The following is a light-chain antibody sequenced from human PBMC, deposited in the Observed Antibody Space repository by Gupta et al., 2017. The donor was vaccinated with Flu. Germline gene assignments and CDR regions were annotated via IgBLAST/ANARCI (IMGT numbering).Light chain of an antibody. CDR1: QSVSSY. J-gene: IGKJ1*01. CDR2: AAS. Sequence: GERATLSCRASQSVSSYLTWYQQRPGKAPRLLIYAASNMHTGVPARFSGSGSGTDFTLTISSLEPEDFAVYYCQQRSTWPETFGQGTKVEIK. CDR3: QQRSTWPET. V-gene: IGKV3-11*01.